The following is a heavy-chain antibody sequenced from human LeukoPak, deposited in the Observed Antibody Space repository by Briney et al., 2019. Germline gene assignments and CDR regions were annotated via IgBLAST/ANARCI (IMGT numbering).Heavy chain of an antibody. CDR2: ISGSGGST. Sequence: PGGSLRLSCAASGFTFSSYGMSWVRQAPGKGLECVPAISGSGGSTYYADSVTGRFTISRDNSKNTLYLQMNSLRAEDTAVYYCAKDHGIVVVPAAMYGSAIDYWGQGTLVTVSS. V-gene: IGHV3-23*01. CDR1: GFTFSSYG. J-gene: IGHJ4*02. CDR3: AKDHGIVVVPAAMYGSAIDY. D-gene: IGHD2-2*01.